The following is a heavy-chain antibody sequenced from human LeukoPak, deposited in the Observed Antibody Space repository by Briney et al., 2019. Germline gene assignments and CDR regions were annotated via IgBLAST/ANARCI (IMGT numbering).Heavy chain of an antibody. D-gene: IGHD5-12*01. CDR1: GGSISSYY. CDR2: IYTSGKT. J-gene: IGHJ4*02. Sequence: PSETLSLTCTVSGGSISSYYWSWIRQPAGKGLEWIGRIYTSGKTNYNPSLKSRVTMSVDTSKNQFSLKLSSVTAADTAVYYCARDVGDSGYNYVFDYWGQGTLVTVSS. V-gene: IGHV4-4*07. CDR3: ARDVGDSGYNYVFDY.